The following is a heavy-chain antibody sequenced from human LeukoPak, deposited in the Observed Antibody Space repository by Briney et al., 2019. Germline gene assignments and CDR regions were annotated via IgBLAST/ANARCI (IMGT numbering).Heavy chain of an antibody. D-gene: IGHD2-8*02. CDR3: ARFASGPECTAGKCPFDL. Sequence: PGGSLRLSCAASGFTFSSYAMSWVRQAPGKGLEWVSAISGSGGSTYYSDSVKGRFTISRDNSRNTLYLQMNSLRAEDTAVYYCARFASGPECTAGKCPFDLWGQGALVSVSS. CDR1: GFTFSSYA. J-gene: IGHJ4*02. V-gene: IGHV3-23*01. CDR2: ISGSGGST.